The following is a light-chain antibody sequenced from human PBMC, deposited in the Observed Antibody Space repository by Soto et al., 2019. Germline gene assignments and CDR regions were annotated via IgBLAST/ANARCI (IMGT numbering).Light chain of an antibody. CDR1: RSDVGGYDY. CDR2: EVT. CDR3: TSYTSSNTLDV. Sequence: QSVLTQPASVSGSPGQSITISCTGTRSDVGGYDYVSWYQQHPGKAPKLMIYEVTNRPSGVSNRFSGSKSGNTASLTISGLQAEDEADYYCTSYTSSNTLDVFGTGTK. J-gene: IGLJ1*01. V-gene: IGLV2-14*01.